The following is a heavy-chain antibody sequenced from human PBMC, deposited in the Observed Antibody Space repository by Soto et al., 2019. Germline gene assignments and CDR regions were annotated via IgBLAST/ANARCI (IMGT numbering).Heavy chain of an antibody. J-gene: IGHJ4*02. CDR3: ARGDMAVTGFFDF. Sequence: SETLSLTCSVSGGSVNTAGHYWNWIRQSPGKSLGWIGHIYHSGFTKYNPSLQSRVTISIDASKGHFSLKLTSVTAADTAVYYCARGDMAVTGFFDFWGQGTLVTVSS. V-gene: IGHV4-61*03. CDR1: GGSVNTAGHY. D-gene: IGHD5-12*01. CDR2: IYHSGFT.